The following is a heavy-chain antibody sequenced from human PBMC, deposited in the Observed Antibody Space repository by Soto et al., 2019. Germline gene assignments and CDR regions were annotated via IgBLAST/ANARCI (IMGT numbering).Heavy chain of an antibody. CDR2: ISHTGTT. J-gene: IGHJ6*02. CDR1: GFPISSPCS. CDR3: ARVTMVIRDSDHFGVDV. D-gene: IGHD4-17*01. V-gene: IGHV4-38-2*02. Sequence: SQSLSLTCLVAGFPISSPCSWGWIRQPPGKGLECTGSISHTGTTSYSPSLTSRVSLSVDTSKNQVSLKLTSVTAADTAVYFCARVTMVIRDSDHFGVDVWGHGTTVTVSS.